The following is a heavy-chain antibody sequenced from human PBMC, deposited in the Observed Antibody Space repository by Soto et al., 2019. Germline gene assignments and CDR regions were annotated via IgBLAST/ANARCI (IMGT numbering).Heavy chain of an antibody. Sequence: SGPTLVNPTETLTLTCTVSGFSLSNARMGVSWIRQPPGKALEWLAHIFLNDEKSYSTSLKSKLTNSKDTSKSHEVLTKTNIDPVETATYFRARPNRYSFDYWGQGTLVAVSS. CDR1: GFSLSNARMG. V-gene: IGHV2-26*01. CDR2: IFLNDEK. D-gene: IGHD3-16*02. J-gene: IGHJ4*02. CDR3: ARPNRYSFDY.